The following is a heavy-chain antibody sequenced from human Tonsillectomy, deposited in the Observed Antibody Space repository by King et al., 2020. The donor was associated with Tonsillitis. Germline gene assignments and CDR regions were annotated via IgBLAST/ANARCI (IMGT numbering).Heavy chain of an antibody. Sequence: VQLVESGGALVQPGRSLRLSCAASGFSFDDYAMHWVRQASGKGLEWVSGISWNSGTIGYADSVKGRFTISRDNAKNFLYLQMNSLRAEDTALYYCTKDPDYYDSSTSWGQGTLVTVSS. J-gene: IGHJ4*02. V-gene: IGHV3-9*01. CDR2: ISWNSGTI. CDR3: TKDPDYYDSSTS. D-gene: IGHD3-22*01. CDR1: GFSFDDYA.